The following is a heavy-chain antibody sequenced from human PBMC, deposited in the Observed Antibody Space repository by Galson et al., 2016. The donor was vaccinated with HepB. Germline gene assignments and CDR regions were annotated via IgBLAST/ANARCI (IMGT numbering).Heavy chain of an antibody. V-gene: IGHV3-53*01. D-gene: IGHD3-10*01. Sequence: SLRLSCAASDFTVSNNYMMWVRQAPGKGLEWVSLIYSGGTTHYTDSVKGRFTISRDSSKNTLYLLLNSLRAEDTAMYYCATLNYHSGRHYWGPGTLVTVSS. J-gene: IGHJ4*02. CDR2: IYSGGTT. CDR3: ATLNYHSGRHY. CDR1: DFTVSNNY.